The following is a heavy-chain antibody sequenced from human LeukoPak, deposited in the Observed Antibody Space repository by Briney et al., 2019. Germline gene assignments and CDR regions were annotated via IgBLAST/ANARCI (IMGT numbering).Heavy chain of an antibody. CDR2: INHSGST. CDR1: GGSIGSYY. Sequence: PSETLSLTCTVSGGSIGSYYWNWIRQPPGKGLEWIGEINHSGSTNYNPSLKSRVTISVDTSKNQFSLKLSSVTAADTAVYYCARAGYGYNPFDYWGQGTLVTVSS. J-gene: IGHJ4*02. V-gene: IGHV4-34*01. D-gene: IGHD5-24*01. CDR3: ARAGYGYNPFDY.